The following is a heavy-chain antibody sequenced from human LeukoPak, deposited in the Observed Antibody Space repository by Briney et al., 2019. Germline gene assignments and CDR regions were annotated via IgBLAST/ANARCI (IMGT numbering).Heavy chain of an antibody. D-gene: IGHD4/OR15-4a*01. J-gene: IGHJ4*02. Sequence: TSETPSLTCTVSGGSITSGDYYWNWVRQPPGKGLEWIGNLNFRGSLFYHPSLKSRVTMPADPSQNQFSLRLMSVTAADTAVYYCATRTYRAHFDHWGQGTLVTVSS. V-gene: IGHV4-39*01. CDR2: LNFRGSL. CDR3: ATRTYRAHFDH. CDR1: GGSITSGDYY.